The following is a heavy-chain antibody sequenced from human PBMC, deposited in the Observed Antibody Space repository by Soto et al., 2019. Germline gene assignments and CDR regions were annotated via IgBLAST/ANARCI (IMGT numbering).Heavy chain of an antibody. J-gene: IGHJ4*02. Sequence: ASVKVSCKASGYTFSSLGISWVRQAPGQGLEWMGWISAYDGNTNYAQRLQGRVTLTTDTSTNTVYMELRSLTSDDTAVYFCARDDPRLSTINIDYSGQGTQVTVSS. V-gene: IGHV1-18*01. D-gene: IGHD4-4*01. CDR2: ISAYDGNT. CDR1: GYTFSSLG. CDR3: ARDDPRLSTINIDY.